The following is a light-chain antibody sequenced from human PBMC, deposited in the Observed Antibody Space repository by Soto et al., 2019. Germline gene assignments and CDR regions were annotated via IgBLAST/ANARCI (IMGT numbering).Light chain of an antibody. CDR3: QSYDSRLSGVV. CDR2: GNS. Sequence: QSVLTQPLSVSGAPGQRVTISCTGSSSNIGAGYDVHWYQQLPGTAPKLLIYGNSNRPSGVPDRFSGSKSGTSASLAITGLQAEDAADYYCQSYDSRLSGVVFGGGTKLTVL. V-gene: IGLV1-40*01. CDR1: SSNIGAGYD. J-gene: IGLJ2*01.